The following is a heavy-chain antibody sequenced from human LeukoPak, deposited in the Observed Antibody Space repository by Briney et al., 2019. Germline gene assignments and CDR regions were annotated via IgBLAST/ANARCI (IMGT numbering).Heavy chain of an antibody. CDR1: GYTFTSYG. D-gene: IGHD1-26*01. CDR2: ISAYNGNT. J-gene: IGHJ5*02. Sequence: GASVKVSCKASGYTFTSYGISRVRQAPGQGLEWMGWISAYNGNTNYAQKLQGRVTMTTDTSTSTAYMELRSLRSDDTAVYYCARSYSGSYIRLLWFDPWGQGTLVTVSS. V-gene: IGHV1-18*01. CDR3: ARSYSGSYIRLLWFDP.